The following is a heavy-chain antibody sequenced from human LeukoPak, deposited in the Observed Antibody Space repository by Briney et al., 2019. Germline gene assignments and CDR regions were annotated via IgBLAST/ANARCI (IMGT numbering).Heavy chain of an antibody. J-gene: IGHJ4*02. D-gene: IGHD1-1*01. CDR1: GGSISSYY. CDR3: ARGIETVNFDC. CDR2: IYYSGST. Sequence: SETLSLTCTVSGGSISSYYWSWIRQPPGKGLEWIGYIYYSGSTNYNPSLKSRVTISVDTSKNQFSLKMNSVTAADTAVYYCARGIETVNFDCWGQGTLITVSS. V-gene: IGHV4-59*12.